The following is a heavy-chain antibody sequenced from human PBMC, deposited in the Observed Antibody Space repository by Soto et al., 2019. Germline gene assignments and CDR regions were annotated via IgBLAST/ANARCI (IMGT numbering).Heavy chain of an antibody. V-gene: IGHV1-2*02. CDR1: GYTFTYYY. CDR3: ARRKGDYYDSSGYHYYFDY. J-gene: IGHJ4*02. CDR2: INPNSGGT. Sequence: XSVKVSCKASGYTFTYYYVDWVRQAPGQGLEWMGWINPNSGGTKSAQKFQGRVTMTRDTSISTAYMELSRLRSDDTAVYYCARRKGDYYDSSGYHYYFDYWGQGTLVTVSS. D-gene: IGHD3-22*01.